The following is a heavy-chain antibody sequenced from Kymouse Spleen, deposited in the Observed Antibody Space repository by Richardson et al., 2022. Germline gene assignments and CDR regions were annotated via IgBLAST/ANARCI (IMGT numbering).Heavy chain of an antibody. D-gene: IGHD3-9*01. V-gene: IGHV3-33*01. CDR2: IWYDGSNK. CDR1: GFTFSSYG. J-gene: IGHJ6*02. Sequence: QVQLVESGGGVVQPGRSLRLSCAASGFTFSSYGMHWVRQAPGKGLEWVAVIWYDGSNKYYADSVKGRFTISRDNSKNTLYLQMNSLRAEDTAVYYCASLLRYFDWLSPPHYYYYYGMDVWGQGTTVTVSS. CDR3: ASLLRYFDWLSPPHYYYYYGMDV.